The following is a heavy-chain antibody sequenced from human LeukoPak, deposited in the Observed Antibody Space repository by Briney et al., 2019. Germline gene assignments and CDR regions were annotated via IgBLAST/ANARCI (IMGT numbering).Heavy chain of an antibody. V-gene: IGHV1-18*01. D-gene: IGHD6-13*01. CDR1: GYTFTSYG. CDR3: ARDSHRNWFFLGGIAAAGTFPDY. CDR2: ISAYNGNT. Sequence: ASVKVSCKASGYTFTSYGIGWVRQAPGQGLEWMGWISAYNGNTNYAQKLQGRVTMTTDTSTSTAYMELRSLRSDDTAVYYCARDSHRNWFFLGGIAAAGTFPDYWGRGTLLTVSS. J-gene: IGHJ4*02.